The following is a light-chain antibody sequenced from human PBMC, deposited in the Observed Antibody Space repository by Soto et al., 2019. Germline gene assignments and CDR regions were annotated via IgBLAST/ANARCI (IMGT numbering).Light chain of an antibody. V-gene: IGKV1-39*01. CDR3: QQCYSSPRT. CDR1: QSISTY. CDR2: AAS. J-gene: IGKJ1*01. Sequence: DIQMTQSPSTLSASVGDRVTITCRASQSISTYLNWYQQKVGRAPTLLIYAASSLQSGVPSRFSGGGSGTDFTLTIRILQPEDFAMYFCQQCYSSPRTFGQGTKVEIK.